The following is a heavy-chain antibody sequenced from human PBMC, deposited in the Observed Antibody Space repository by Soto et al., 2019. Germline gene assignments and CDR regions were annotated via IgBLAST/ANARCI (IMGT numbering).Heavy chain of an antibody. Sequence: PGESLKISCKGSGYSFTSYWIGWVRQMPGKGLEWMGIIYPGDSDTRYSPSFQGQVTISADKSISTAYLQWSSLKASDTAMYYCSRHKSIAAGLRFSHHYGSDFWCQGTTVTVSS. CDR3: SRHKSIAAGLRFSHHYGSDF. V-gene: IGHV5-51*01. CDR1: GYSFTSYW. D-gene: IGHD6-6*01. J-gene: IGHJ6*02. CDR2: IYPGDSDT.